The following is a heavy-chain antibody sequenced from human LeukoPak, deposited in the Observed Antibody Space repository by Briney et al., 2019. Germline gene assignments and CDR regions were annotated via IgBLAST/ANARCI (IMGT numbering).Heavy chain of an antibody. J-gene: IGHJ4*02. V-gene: IGHV4-34*01. CDR3: ARESPRFYGFDY. CDR2: IYHSGST. Sequence: SETLSLTCAVYGGSFNSYYWSWIRQPPGKGLEWIGEIYHSGSTNYNPSLKSRVTISVDKSKNQFSLKLSSVTAADTAVYYCARESPRFYGFDYWGQGTLVTVSS. D-gene: IGHD4-17*01. CDR1: GGSFNSYY.